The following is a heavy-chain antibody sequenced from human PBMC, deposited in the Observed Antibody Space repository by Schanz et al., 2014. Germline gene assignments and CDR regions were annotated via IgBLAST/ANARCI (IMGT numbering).Heavy chain of an antibody. CDR1: GFTFSSYS. Sequence: EVQLLESGGGLVQPGGSLRLSCSASGFTFSSYSMYWVRQAPGKGLVWVSHINSDGTTTTYADSVKGRFIISRDNSKNTLYLQVNSLRAEDTAVYYCAKSKSQLPLFDYWGQGTLVAVSS. CDR3: AKSKSQLPLFDY. CDR2: INSDGTTT. J-gene: IGHJ4*02. D-gene: IGHD2-21*01. V-gene: IGHV3-23*01.